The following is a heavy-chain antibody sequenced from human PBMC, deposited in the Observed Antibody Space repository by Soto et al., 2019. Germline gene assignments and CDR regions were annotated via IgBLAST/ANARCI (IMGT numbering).Heavy chain of an antibody. CDR2: IFSDGSP. D-gene: IGHD3-10*01. V-gene: IGHV4-39*01. CDR1: GASITSGDYY. Sequence: QLRQSGPGLVKPPETLSLTCSVSGASITSGDYYWGWIRQPPGKGLEWIGSIFSDGSPYYNPSLPRRVTFSIDTSRNEFSLKLNSATAADTAVYYCVRTVGSSWFFDLWGRGTLITVSS. CDR3: VRTVGSSWFFDL. J-gene: IGHJ2*01.